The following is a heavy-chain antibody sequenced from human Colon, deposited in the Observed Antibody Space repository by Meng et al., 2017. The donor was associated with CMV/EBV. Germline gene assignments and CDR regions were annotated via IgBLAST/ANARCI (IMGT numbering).Heavy chain of an antibody. J-gene: IGHJ5*02. CDR3: AADSIFGSGSFGP. Sequence: AGLPFRDAWMSWVRQAPGKGLEWVGRIKTKTRGEATDYAAPVKGRFNISRDDSKTTVYLQMNSLKIEDTAVYFCAADSIFGSGSFGPWGQGTLVTVSS. D-gene: IGHD3-10*01. CDR1: GLPFRDAW. CDR2: IKTKTRGEAT. V-gene: IGHV3-15*01.